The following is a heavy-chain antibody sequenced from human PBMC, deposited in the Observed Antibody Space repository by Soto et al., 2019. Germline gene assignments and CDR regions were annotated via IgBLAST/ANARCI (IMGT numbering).Heavy chain of an antibody. CDR2: INAGGGTTT. CDR1: GFTFSYYG. CDR3: AKRGPSSTSSGEDY. D-gene: IGHD6-6*01. V-gene: IGHV3-23*01. Sequence: EVQLLESGGALVQPGGSLRLSCVASGFTFSYYGMSWVRQAPGKGLDWVSVINAGGGTTTYYADSVKGRFTISRHNSNNTLFLQMNTLTVDDTAIYYCAKRGPSSTSSGEDYWGQGTLVTVSS. J-gene: IGHJ4*02.